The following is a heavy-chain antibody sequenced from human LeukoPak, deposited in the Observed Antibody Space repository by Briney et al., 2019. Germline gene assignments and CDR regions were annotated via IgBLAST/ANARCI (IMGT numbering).Heavy chain of an antibody. CDR1: GYTFTTYG. V-gene: IGHV1-18*01. Sequence: ASVKVSCKASGYTFTTYGINWVRQAPGQGLEWMGWISAYNGNTDYAQNLQGRVTLTTDTSASTAYMELRSLRSDDTAVYYCARDLIAARPGWFDPWGQGTLVIVSS. CDR2: ISAYNGNT. D-gene: IGHD6-6*01. CDR3: ARDLIAARPGWFDP. J-gene: IGHJ5*02.